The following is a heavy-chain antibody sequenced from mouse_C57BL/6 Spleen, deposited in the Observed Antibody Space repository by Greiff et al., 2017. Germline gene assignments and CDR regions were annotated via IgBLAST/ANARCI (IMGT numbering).Heavy chain of an antibody. CDR1: GYTFTDYN. Sequence: VQLQQSGPELVKPGASVKIPCKASGYTFTDYNMDWVKQSHGKSLEWIGDINPNNGGTISNQKFKGKATLTVDKSSSTAYMELRSLTSEDTAVYYCARWGTTVVAPYWYFDVWGTGTTVTVSS. J-gene: IGHJ1*03. CDR2: INPNNGGT. CDR3: ARWGTTVVAPYWYFDV. V-gene: IGHV1-18*01. D-gene: IGHD1-1*01.